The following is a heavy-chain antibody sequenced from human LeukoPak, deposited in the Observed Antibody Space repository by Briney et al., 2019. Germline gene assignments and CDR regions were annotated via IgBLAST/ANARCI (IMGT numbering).Heavy chain of an antibody. Sequence: SETLSLTCTVSGGSISSGGYYWSWLRQHPGKGLEWIGYIYYSGSTYYNPSLKSRVTISVDTSKNQFSLKLSSVTAADTAVYYCARSPCGGGDCYSGYAFDIWGQGTMVTVSS. D-gene: IGHD2-21*02. CDR1: GGSISSGGYY. CDR3: ARSPCGGGDCYSGYAFDI. V-gene: IGHV4-31*03. J-gene: IGHJ3*02. CDR2: IYYSGST.